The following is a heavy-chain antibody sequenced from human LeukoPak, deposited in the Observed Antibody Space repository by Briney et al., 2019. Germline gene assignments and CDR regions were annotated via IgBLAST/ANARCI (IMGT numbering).Heavy chain of an antibody. CDR2: IWYDGSHI. CDR1: GFTFTSYG. Sequence: GGSLRLSCAASGFTFTSYGMHWVRQAPGKGLEWVGMIWYDGSHIKYADSVEGRFSISRGTSKNTLYLQMDSLRADDTAVYYCARGIPIPATHPIDYWGQGSLVTVSS. J-gene: IGHJ4*02. D-gene: IGHD2-21*01. CDR3: ARGIPIPATHPIDY. V-gene: IGHV3-33*03.